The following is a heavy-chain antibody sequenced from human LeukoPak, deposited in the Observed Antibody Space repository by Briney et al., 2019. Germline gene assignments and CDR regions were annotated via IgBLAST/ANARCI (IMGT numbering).Heavy chain of an antibody. V-gene: IGHV3-74*01. CDR3: ARGGHSGRFDP. J-gene: IGHJ5*02. Sequence: PGGSLRLSCAASGFTFSSYWMHWVRQAPGKGLVWVSRINSDGSSTSYADSVKGRFTISRDNSKNTLYLQMNSLRAEDTAVYYCARGGHSGRFDPWGQGTLVTVSS. CDR2: INSDGSST. CDR1: GFTFSSYW. D-gene: IGHD6-13*01.